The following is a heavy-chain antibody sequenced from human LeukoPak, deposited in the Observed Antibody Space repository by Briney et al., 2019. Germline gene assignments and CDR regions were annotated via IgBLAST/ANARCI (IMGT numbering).Heavy chain of an antibody. D-gene: IGHD5-12*01. J-gene: IGHJ3*02. CDR3: ARDERYSGYENDAFDI. Sequence: PSETLSLTCTVSGGSISSSSYYWGWIRQPPGKGLEWIGSICYSGSTYYNPSLKSRVTISVDTSKNQFSLKLSSVTAADTAVYYCARDERYSGYENDAFDIWGQGTMVTVSS. V-gene: IGHV4-39*07. CDR2: ICYSGST. CDR1: GGSISSSSYY.